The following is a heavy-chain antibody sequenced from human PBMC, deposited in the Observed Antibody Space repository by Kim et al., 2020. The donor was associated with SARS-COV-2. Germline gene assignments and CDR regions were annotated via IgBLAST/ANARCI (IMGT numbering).Heavy chain of an antibody. CDR2: ST. V-gene: IGHV4-34*01. D-gene: IGHD3-22*01. Sequence: STNENPSLKSRLTISIDTSKNHLSLKLTAVTAADTAVYYCARGVITTGFDYWGQGTLVTVSS. CDR3: ARGVITTGFDY. J-gene: IGHJ4*02.